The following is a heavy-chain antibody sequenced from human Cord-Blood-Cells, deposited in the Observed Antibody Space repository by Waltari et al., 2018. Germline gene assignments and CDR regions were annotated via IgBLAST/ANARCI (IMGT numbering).Heavy chain of an antibody. D-gene: IGHD6-6*01. V-gene: IGHV4-39*01. CDR3: ARHEYSSSYYFDY. J-gene: IGHJ4*02. Sequence: QLQLQESGPGLVKPSETLSLTCTVSGGSISSSSYYWGWIRQPPGKGLEWIGSIYYSGSTYYNPALNGRGTISVDTSKNQFSLKLSSVTAADTAVYYCARHEYSSSYYFDYWGQGTLVTVSS. CDR2: IYYSGST. CDR1: GGSISSSSYY.